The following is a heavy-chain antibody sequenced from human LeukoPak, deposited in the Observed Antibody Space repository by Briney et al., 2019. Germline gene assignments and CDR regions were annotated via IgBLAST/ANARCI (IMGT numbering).Heavy chain of an antibody. Sequence: SETLSLTCAVYGGSFSGYYWSWIRQPPGKGLEWIGEINHSGSTNYNPSLKSRVTISVDTSKNQFSLKLSSVTAADTAVYYCARGPNLAARIDYWGQGTLVTVSS. CDR2: INHSGST. CDR3: ARGPNLAARIDY. V-gene: IGHV4-34*01. D-gene: IGHD6-6*01. CDR1: GGSFSGYY. J-gene: IGHJ4*02.